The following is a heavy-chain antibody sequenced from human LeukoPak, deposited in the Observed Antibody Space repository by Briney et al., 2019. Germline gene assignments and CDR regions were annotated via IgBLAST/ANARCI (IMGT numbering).Heavy chain of an antibody. D-gene: IGHD2-2*01. CDR1: GFTFSSYG. J-gene: IGHJ4*02. CDR3: AKSLDRYCSSTSCYVSDY. V-gene: IGHV3-30*18. Sequence: GRSLRLSCAASGFTFSSYGMHWVRQAPGKGLEWEAVISYDGSNKYYADSVKGRFTISRDNSKNTLYLQMNSLRAEDTAVYYCAKSLDRYCSSTSCYVSDYWGQGTLVTVSS. CDR2: ISYDGSNK.